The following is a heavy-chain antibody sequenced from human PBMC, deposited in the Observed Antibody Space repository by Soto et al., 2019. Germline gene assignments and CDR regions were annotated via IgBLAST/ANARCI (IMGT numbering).Heavy chain of an antibody. D-gene: IGHD4-4*01. V-gene: IGHV3-23*01. CDR2: ISGSGGST. Sequence: GGSLRLSCAASGFTFSNYAMNWVRQAPGKGLDWVSSISGSGGSTDYADFVKGRFTVSRHNSKNTLYLEMNSLRAEDTAVYYCARAPSSFNYAFFDYWGQGTLVTV. CDR1: GFTFSNYA. CDR3: ARAPSSFNYAFFDY. J-gene: IGHJ4*02.